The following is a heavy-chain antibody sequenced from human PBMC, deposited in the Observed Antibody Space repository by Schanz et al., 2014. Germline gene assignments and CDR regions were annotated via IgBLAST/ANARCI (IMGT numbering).Heavy chain of an antibody. J-gene: IGHJ4*02. CDR2: IVGGGGRT. D-gene: IGHD3-9*01. CDR1: GFTFSGYA. V-gene: IGHV3-23*04. CDR3: AKRNHDMQSLPLDY. Sequence: EVQLVESGGGLVKPGGSLRISCAASGFTFSGYAMSWVRQAPGKGLEWVSSIVGGGGRTYYADSVKGRFTISRDNSKNTLYLQMNSLSAEDTAVYYCAKRNHDMQSLPLDYWGQGTLVIVSS.